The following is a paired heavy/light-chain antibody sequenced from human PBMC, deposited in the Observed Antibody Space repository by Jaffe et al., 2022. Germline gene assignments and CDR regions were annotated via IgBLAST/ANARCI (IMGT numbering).Light chain of an antibody. V-gene: IGLV2-14*03. CDR3: SSFTTSSTFV. CDR1: RSDVGAYDY. J-gene: IGLJ1*01. CDR2: DVS. Sequence: QSALSQPASVSGSPGQSITISCTGTRSDVGAYDYVSWFQQHPGKVPKLMIYDVSIWPSGASNRFSGSKSGNTASLTISGLQAEDEADYYCSSFTTSSTFVFGTGTRVTVL.
Heavy chain of an antibody. Sequence: EVQLVESGGGLIKPGGSLRLSCAASGFTFSNVWMNWVRQAPGKGLEWVGRIKTKNDGWTTEYIEPVKGRFTISRDDSKNTLYLQMDSLKTDDTAVYYCTSRIKTTNDYWGQGTLVTVSS. J-gene: IGHJ4*02. D-gene: IGHD4-4*01. CDR3: TSRIKTTNDY. CDR1: GFTFSNVW. V-gene: IGHV3-15*01. CDR2: IKTKNDGWTT.